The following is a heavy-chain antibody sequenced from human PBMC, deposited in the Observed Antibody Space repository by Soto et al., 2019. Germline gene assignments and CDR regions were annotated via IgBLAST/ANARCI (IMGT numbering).Heavy chain of an antibody. CDR1: GFTFSAVY. V-gene: IGHV3-11*05. CDR2: ISSSGTSA. CDR3: ARDRGAVTGQYSDY. Sequence: QVQLEESGGGLVKPGGSLRLSCAASGFTFSAVYMSWIRQAPNKGLEYISYISSSGTSANYADSVKGRFTISRDNAKNSLYLQMNSLSAEDTAVYYCARDRGAVTGQYSDYWGQGALVTVSS. J-gene: IGHJ4*02. D-gene: IGHD6-19*01.